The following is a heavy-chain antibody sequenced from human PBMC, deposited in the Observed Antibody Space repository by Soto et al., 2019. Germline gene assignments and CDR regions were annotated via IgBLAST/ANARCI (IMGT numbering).Heavy chain of an antibody. Sequence: PSETLSLTCAVYGGSFSGYYWSWIRQPPGKGLEWIGEINHSGSTNYNPSLKSRVTISVDTSKNQFSLKLSSVTAADTAVYYCARHRSVQLETDFDYWGQGTLVTVSS. CDR3: ARHRSVQLETDFDY. J-gene: IGHJ4*02. CDR2: INHSGST. CDR1: GGSFSGYY. D-gene: IGHD1-1*01. V-gene: IGHV4-34*01.